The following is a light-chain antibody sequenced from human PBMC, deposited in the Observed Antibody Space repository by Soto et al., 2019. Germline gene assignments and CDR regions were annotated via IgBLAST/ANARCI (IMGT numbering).Light chain of an antibody. CDR2: GAS. Sequence: EIVMTQSPATLSVSPGERATLSCRASRSVSSNLAWYQQKPGQAPRLLIYGASTRATGIPARFSGSGSGTEFPLPISSLQSEDFAVYYCQQYNNCPRTSGQGTKV. V-gene: IGKV3-15*01. J-gene: IGKJ1*01. CDR3: QQYNNCPRT. CDR1: RSVSSN.